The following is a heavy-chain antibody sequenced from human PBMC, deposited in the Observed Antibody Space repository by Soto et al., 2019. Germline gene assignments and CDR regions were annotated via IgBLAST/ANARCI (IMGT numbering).Heavy chain of an antibody. Sequence: GASVKVSCKASGYTFTSYYMHWVRQAPGQGLEWMGIINPSGGSTSYAQKFQGRVTMTRDTSTSTVYMELSSLRSEDTAVYYCARGAVADYYYYYMDVWGKGTTVTVSS. CDR1: GYTFTSYY. D-gene: IGHD6-19*01. J-gene: IGHJ6*03. V-gene: IGHV1-46*03. CDR3: ARGAVADYYYYYMDV. CDR2: INPSGGST.